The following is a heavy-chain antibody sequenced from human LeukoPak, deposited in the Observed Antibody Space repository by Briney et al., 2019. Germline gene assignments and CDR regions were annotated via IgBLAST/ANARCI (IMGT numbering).Heavy chain of an antibody. Sequence: SGTLSLTCTVSGGSISSYYWSWIRQPPGKGLEWIGSVHHTGSTYYNPSLRSRVSISVDKSTNHISLEVTSVTAADTAVYYCARDWGFGDSEDWFDPWGQGTLVTVSS. V-gene: IGHV4-59*12. CDR3: ARDWGFGDSEDWFDP. CDR2: VHHTGST. J-gene: IGHJ5*02. CDR1: GGSISSYY. D-gene: IGHD3-10*01.